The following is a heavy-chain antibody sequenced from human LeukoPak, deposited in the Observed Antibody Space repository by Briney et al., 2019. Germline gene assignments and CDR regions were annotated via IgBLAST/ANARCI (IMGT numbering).Heavy chain of an antibody. J-gene: IGHJ4*02. CDR2: IYHTGST. D-gene: IGHD3-16*01. V-gene: IGHV4-59*02. Sequence: PSETLSLTCTISGGSVSDYYWSWIRQSPGKGLEWIGYIYHTGSTSYSPSLKSRVTISADTSQNQFSLKLSSVTAADTAVYYCARQGFGSSYFDYWGQGTLVTVSS. CDR3: ARQGFGSSYFDY. CDR1: GGSVSDYY.